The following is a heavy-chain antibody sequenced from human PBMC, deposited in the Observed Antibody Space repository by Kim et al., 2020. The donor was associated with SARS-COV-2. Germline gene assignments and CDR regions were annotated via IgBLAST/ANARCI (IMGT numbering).Heavy chain of an antibody. D-gene: IGHD2-15*01. V-gene: IGHV1-18*01. CDR3: ARLVFRGVAAPSFFDY. Sequence: ASVKVSCKASGYTFTSYGISWVRQAPGQGLEWMGWISAYNGNTNYAQKLQGRVTMTTDTSTSTAYMELRSLRSDDTAVYYCARLVFRGVAAPSFFDYWGQGTLVTVSS. CDR2: ISAYNGNT. J-gene: IGHJ4*02. CDR1: GYTFTSYG.